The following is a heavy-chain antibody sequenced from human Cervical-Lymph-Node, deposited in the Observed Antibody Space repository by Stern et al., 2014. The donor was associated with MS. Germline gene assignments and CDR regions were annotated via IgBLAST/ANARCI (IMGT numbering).Heavy chain of an antibody. V-gene: IGHV4-59*01. J-gene: IGHJ5*02. Sequence: VQLVESGPGLVKPSETLSLTCTVSGGSISSYYWSWIRQPPGKGLAWIGYIYYSGSTNYNPSLKSRVTISVDTSKNQFSLKLSSVTAADTAVYYCARDCCSGGRGNWFDPWGQGTLVTVSS. CDR2: IYYSGST. CDR1: GGSISSYY. D-gene: IGHD2-15*01. CDR3: ARDCCSGGRGNWFDP.